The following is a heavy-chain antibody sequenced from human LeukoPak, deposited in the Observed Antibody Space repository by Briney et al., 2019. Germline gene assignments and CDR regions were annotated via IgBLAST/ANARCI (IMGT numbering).Heavy chain of an antibody. CDR2: MNSDGRGT. Sequence: PGGSLRLSCAASGFTFSSYWMHWVRQAPGKGLVWVSRMNSDGRGTSYADSVKGRFTISRDNAKNTLYLQMNSLRAEDTAVYYCARSSPSYHCDYWGQGTLVTVSS. V-gene: IGHV3-74*01. CDR3: ARSSPSYHCDY. J-gene: IGHJ4*02. D-gene: IGHD5-12*01. CDR1: GFTFSSYW.